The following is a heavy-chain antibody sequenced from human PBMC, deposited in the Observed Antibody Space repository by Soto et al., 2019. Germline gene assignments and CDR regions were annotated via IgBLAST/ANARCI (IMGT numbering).Heavy chain of an antibody. Sequence: SVKVSCKASGGTFSSYAISWVRQTPGQGLEWMGGIIPIFGTANYAQKFQGRVTITADESTSTAYMELSSLRSEDTAVYYCARDRAVWELLRYYYGMDVWGQGTTVTVSS. V-gene: IGHV1-69*13. CDR2: IIPIFGTA. CDR1: GGTFSSYA. J-gene: IGHJ6*02. D-gene: IGHD1-26*01. CDR3: ARDRAVWELLRYYYGMDV.